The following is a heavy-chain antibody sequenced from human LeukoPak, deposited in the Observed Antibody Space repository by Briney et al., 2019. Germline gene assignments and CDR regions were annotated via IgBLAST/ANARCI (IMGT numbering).Heavy chain of an antibody. Sequence: GPSVKVSCKASGYTFTGYDMHWVRQAPGQGLEWMGWINPNSGGTYYAQKFQGRVTMTRDTSISTAYMELSRLRSDDTGVYYCARIITGSLTPYDYWGQGTLVTVSS. J-gene: IGHJ4*02. CDR3: ARIITGSLTPYDY. D-gene: IGHD1-20*01. CDR2: INPNSGGT. CDR1: GYTFTGYD. V-gene: IGHV1-2*02.